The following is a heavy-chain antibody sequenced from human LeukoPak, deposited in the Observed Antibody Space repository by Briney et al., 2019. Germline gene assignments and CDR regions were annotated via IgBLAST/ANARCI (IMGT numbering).Heavy chain of an antibody. D-gene: IGHD2-21*02. CDR1: GYTFTGYY. CDR3: AISYCGGDCYVRDDYYYYGMDV. Sequence: ASVKVSCKASGYTFTGYYMHWVRQAPGQGLQWMGWINSNRGDTNYAQKFKGRVTMTTDTSTSTVYMELRSLRSDDTAVYYCAISYCGGDCYVRDDYYYYGMDVWGQGTTVTVSS. CDR2: INSNRGDT. J-gene: IGHJ6*02. V-gene: IGHV1-2*02.